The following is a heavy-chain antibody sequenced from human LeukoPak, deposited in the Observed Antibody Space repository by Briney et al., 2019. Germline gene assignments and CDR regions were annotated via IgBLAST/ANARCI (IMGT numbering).Heavy chain of an antibody. V-gene: IGHV3-48*01. CDR3: VRGGFEFDY. J-gene: IGHJ4*02. CDR2: ISSSSSTI. D-gene: IGHD5-12*01. Sequence: GGSLRLSCAASGFTFSTYSMNWVRQAPGKGLEWVSYISSSSSTIYYADSVRGRFTISRDNAKNSLFLQMNSLRAEDTAVYYCVRGGFEFDYWGQGTLVTVSS. CDR1: GFTFSTYS.